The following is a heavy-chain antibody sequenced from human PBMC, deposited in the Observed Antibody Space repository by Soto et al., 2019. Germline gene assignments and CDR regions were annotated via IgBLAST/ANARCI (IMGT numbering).Heavy chain of an antibody. CDR3: ARRLWYYDSSGYYFDY. CDR2: INPSGGST. Sequence: ASVKVSCKASGYTFTSYYMHWVRQAPGQGLEWMGIINPSGGSTSYAQKFQGRVTMTRDTSTSTVYMELSSLRSEDTAVYYCARRLWYYDSSGYYFDYWGQGTLVTVSS. J-gene: IGHJ4*02. CDR1: GYTFTSYY. V-gene: IGHV1-46*01. D-gene: IGHD3-22*01.